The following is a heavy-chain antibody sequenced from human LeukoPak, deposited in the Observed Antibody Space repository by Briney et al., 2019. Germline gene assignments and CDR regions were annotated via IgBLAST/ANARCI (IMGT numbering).Heavy chain of an antibody. Sequence: GGSLRLSCAASGFTFSSYAMHWVRQAPGEGLDWVGRIASKTDGGATDYAAPVKGRFTISRDDSKNTLNLQMNSLKTEDTAVYYCTTGIRGDWGQGTLVTVSS. V-gene: IGHV3-15*04. CDR2: IASKTDGGAT. J-gene: IGHJ4*02. CDR3: TTGIRGD. D-gene: IGHD3-10*01. CDR1: GFTFSSYA.